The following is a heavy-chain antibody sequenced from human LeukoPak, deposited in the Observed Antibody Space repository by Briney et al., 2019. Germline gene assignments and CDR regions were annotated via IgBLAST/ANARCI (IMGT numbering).Heavy chain of an antibody. V-gene: IGHV3-7*01. CDR3: ARDQAVASVHREDS. J-gene: IGHJ4*02. Sequence: GGSLRLSCAASGFTFSSYWMTWVRQAPGKGLEWVANIKQDESQKYYVDSVKGRFTISRDNAKNSLFLQMNSLRAEDTAVYYCARDQAVASVHREDSWGQGTLVTVSS. CDR2: IKQDESQK. D-gene: IGHD6-19*01. CDR1: GFTFSSYW.